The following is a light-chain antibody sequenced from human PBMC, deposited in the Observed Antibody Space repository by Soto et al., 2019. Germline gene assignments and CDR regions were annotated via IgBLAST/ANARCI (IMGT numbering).Light chain of an antibody. CDR3: QQFDTSPWT. CDR1: QSVSSTY. Sequence: EIALTQSPGTLSLSPGERATLSCRASQSVSSTYLAWFQQKPGQAPRLLMYGASNTATGIPDRFSGSGSGTDFTLPISRLEPEDFAVYYCQQFDTSPWTFGQGTKVEV. J-gene: IGKJ1*01. CDR2: GAS. V-gene: IGKV3-20*01.